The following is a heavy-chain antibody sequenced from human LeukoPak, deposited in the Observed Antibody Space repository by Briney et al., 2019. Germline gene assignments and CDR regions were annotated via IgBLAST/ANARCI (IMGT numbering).Heavy chain of an antibody. J-gene: IGHJ4*02. CDR1: GNTFTGYY. Sequence: ASVKVSCXASGNTFTGYYMHWVRQAHGQGLEWMGRINPNSGGTNYAQKFQGRVTMTRDTSISTAYMELSRLRSDDTAVYYCARGPPSSPYYYDSSGYYPFDYWGQGTLVTVSS. CDR3: ARGPPSSPYYYDSSGYYPFDY. D-gene: IGHD3-22*01. V-gene: IGHV1-2*06. CDR2: INPNSGGT.